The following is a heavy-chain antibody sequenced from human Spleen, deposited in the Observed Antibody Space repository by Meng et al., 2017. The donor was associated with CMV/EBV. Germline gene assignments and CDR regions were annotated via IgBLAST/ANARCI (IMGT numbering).Heavy chain of an antibody. CDR2: ISPNRGAT. J-gene: IGHJ6*02. V-gene: IGHV1-2*02. Sequence: ASVKVSCKASGYTFSGYYMHWVRQAPGQGLEWMGWISPNRGATNYAQKFQGRVTMTRDTSISTAYMELSRLRSDDTAVYYCARVMGRLSRQYYYYGMDVWGQGTTVTVSS. D-gene: IGHD2-8*01. CDR3: ARVMGRLSRQYYYYGMDV. CDR1: GYTFSGYY.